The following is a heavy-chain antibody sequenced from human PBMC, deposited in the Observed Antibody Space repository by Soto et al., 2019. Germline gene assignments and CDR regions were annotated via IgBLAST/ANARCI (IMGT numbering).Heavy chain of an antibody. J-gene: IGHJ3*02. Sequence: QMQLQESGPGLVKPSETLSLTCTVSGGSISSSSYYWGWIRQPPGKGLEWIGGIYYSGTTYYNPSPTSRVTISVDTSKNQFSLKLSSVTAADTAVYYCARRITVTTKDAFDIWGQGTTVTVSS. CDR1: GGSISSSSYY. CDR3: ARRITVTTKDAFDI. CDR2: IYYSGTT. D-gene: IGHD4-17*01. V-gene: IGHV4-39*01.